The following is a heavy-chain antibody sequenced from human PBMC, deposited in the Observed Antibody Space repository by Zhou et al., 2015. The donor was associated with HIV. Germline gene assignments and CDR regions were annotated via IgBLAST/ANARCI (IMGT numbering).Heavy chain of an antibody. J-gene: IGHJ4*02. CDR1: GYTFTGYY. V-gene: IGHV1-3*02. Sequence: QVQLVQSGAEVKKPGASVKVSCKASGYTFTGYYMHWVRQAPGQRLEWMGWSNAGNGNTKYSQEFQGRVTITRDTSASTAYMELSSLRSDDTAVYYCARVGERTEGAATWGQGTLVTVSS. CDR2: SNAGNGNT. CDR3: ARVGERTEGAAT. D-gene: IGHD3-16*01.